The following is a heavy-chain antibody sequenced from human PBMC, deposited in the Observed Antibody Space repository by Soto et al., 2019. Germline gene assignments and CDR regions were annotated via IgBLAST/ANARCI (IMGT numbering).Heavy chain of an antibody. CDR1: GYTFTGYY. Sequence: QVQLVQSGAAVNKPGASVKVSCKASGYTFTGYYMHWVRQAPGHGLEWMGWINPNSGCTNYAQKFQGRVTMTRDTSISTADIELSRLRAYDTAVYYCASHEILGVVIPHEGGMDVWGQGTTVTVSS. CDR3: ASHEILGVVIPHEGGMDV. D-gene: IGHD3-3*01. V-gene: IGHV1-2*02. CDR2: INPNSGCT. J-gene: IGHJ6*02.